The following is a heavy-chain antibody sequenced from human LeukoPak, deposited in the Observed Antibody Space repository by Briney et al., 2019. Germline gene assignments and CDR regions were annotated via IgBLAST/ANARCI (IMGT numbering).Heavy chain of an antibody. CDR1: GFTFSSHG. V-gene: IGHV3-30*02. Sequence: GGSLRLSXAASGFTFSSHGMHWVRQAPGKGLEWVAVIWYDGSTKFYADSVKGRYTISRDNSKNTLYLQMNSLRVEDTAIYYCAKDQGYYAFWSGFHYWGQGTLVTVSS. J-gene: IGHJ4*02. D-gene: IGHD3-3*01. CDR2: IWYDGSTK. CDR3: AKDQGYYAFWSGFHY.